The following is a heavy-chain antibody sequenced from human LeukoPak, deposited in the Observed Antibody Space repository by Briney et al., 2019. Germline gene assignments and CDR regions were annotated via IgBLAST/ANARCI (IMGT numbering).Heavy chain of an antibody. V-gene: IGHV3-7*01. CDR2: IKQDGSEK. Sequence: PGGSLRLSCAASGFTFSSYWMSWVRQAPGKGLEWVANIKQDGSEKYYVDSVKGRFTISRDNAKNSLYLQMNSLRAEDTAVYYCATPFPTLQTRDIVVVVAAYYYYYMDVWGKGTTVTISS. D-gene: IGHD2-15*01. J-gene: IGHJ6*03. CDR1: GFTFSSYW. CDR3: ATPFPTLQTRDIVVVVAAYYYYYMDV.